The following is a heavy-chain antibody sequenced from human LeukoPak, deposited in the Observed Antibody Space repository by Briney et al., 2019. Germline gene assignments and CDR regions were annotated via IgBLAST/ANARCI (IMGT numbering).Heavy chain of an antibody. CDR3: ARDAPLGGSSGWYHFSYYYYGMDV. Sequence: ASVKVSCKASGYTFTSYGISWVRQAPGQGLEWMGWISAYNGNTNYTQKLQGRVTMTTDTSTSTAYMELRSLRSDDTAVYYCARDAPLGGSSGWYHFSYYYYGMDVWGQGTTVTVSS. CDR2: ISAYNGNT. V-gene: IGHV1-18*01. D-gene: IGHD6-19*01. J-gene: IGHJ6*02. CDR1: GYTFTSYG.